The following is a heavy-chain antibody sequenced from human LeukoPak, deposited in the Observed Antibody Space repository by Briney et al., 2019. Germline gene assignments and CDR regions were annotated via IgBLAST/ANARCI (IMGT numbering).Heavy chain of an antibody. CDR1: GFTFGDYA. J-gene: IGHJ4*02. D-gene: IGHD6-13*01. CDR3: TRASGSWPGAPGSNFDH. Sequence: GRSLRLSCTASGFTFGDYAMSWVRQAPGKGLEWVGFIRSKAYGGTTEYAASVKGRFTISRDDSKSIAYLQMNSLKTEDTAVYYCTRASGSWPGAPGSNFDHWGQGTLVTVSS. CDR2: IRSKAYGGTT. V-gene: IGHV3-49*04.